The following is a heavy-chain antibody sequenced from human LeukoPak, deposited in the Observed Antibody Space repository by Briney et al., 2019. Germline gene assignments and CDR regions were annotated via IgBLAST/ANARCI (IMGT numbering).Heavy chain of an antibody. CDR3: ATPLDYYDSSGYHQGGD. Sequence: GGSLRLSCAASGFTFSSYWMSWVRQAAGKGLEWVANIKQDGSEKYYVDSVKGRFTISRDNAKNSLYLQMDSLRAEDTAVYYCATPLDYYDSSGYHQGGDWGQGTLVTVSS. CDR2: IKQDGSEK. CDR1: GFTFSSYW. J-gene: IGHJ4*02. D-gene: IGHD3-22*01. V-gene: IGHV3-7*03.